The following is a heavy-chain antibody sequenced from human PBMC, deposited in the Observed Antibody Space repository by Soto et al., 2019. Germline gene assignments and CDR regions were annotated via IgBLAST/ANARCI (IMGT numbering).Heavy chain of an antibody. Sequence: DSVKXSCKASGYTFTSYFISWVRQAPGQGLEWMGWISAYNGNTNYAQKLQGRVTMTTDTSTSAAYMELRSLRSDDTAVYYCAILYGDKPWGQGTLVTVSS. CDR2: ISAYNGNT. V-gene: IGHV1-18*01. CDR1: GYTFTSYF. D-gene: IGHD4-17*01. J-gene: IGHJ5*02. CDR3: AILYGDKP.